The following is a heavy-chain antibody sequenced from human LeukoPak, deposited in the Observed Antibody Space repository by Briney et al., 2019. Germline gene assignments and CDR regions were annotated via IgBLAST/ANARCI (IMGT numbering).Heavy chain of an antibody. CDR1: GSGYTFTSYG. D-gene: IGHD6-13*01. Sequence: ASVKVSCKASGSGYTFTSYGISWVRQAPGQGLEWMGWISAYNGNTNYAQKLQGRVTMTTDTSTSTAYMELRSLRSDDTAVCYCATLKFSSSWYSFDYWGQGTLVTVSS. CDR3: ATLKFSSSWYSFDY. J-gene: IGHJ4*02. CDR2: ISAYNGNT. V-gene: IGHV1-18*01.